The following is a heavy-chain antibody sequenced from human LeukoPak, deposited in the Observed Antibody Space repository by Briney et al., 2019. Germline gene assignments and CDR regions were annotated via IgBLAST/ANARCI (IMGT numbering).Heavy chain of an antibody. CDR2: ISWNSGSI. CDR3: AKGGGYTNHDAFDI. V-gene: IGHV3-9*03. Sequence: GGSLRLSCAASGFTLDDYAMHWVRQAPGKGLEWVSGISWNSGSIGYADSVKGRFTISRDNAKNSLYLQMNSLRAEDMALYYCAKGGGYTNHDAFDIWGQGTMVTVSS. CDR1: GFTLDDYA. J-gene: IGHJ3*02. D-gene: IGHD5-12*01.